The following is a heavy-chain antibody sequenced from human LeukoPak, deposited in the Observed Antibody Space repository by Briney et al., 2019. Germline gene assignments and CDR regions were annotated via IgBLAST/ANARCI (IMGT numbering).Heavy chain of an antibody. CDR1: GGSISSYY. Sequence: SETLSLTCTVSGGSISSYYWSWIRQPPGKGLEWIGYIYYSGSTNYNPSLKSRVTISVDTSKNQFSLKLSSVTAADTAVYYCAAYGYSYGYRYFDYWGQGTLVTVSS. V-gene: IGHV4-59*01. CDR2: IYYSGST. J-gene: IGHJ4*02. D-gene: IGHD5-18*01. CDR3: AAYGYSYGYRYFDY.